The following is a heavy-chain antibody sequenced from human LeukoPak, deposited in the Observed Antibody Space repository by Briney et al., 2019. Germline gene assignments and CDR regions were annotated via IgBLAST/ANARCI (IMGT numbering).Heavy chain of an antibody. J-gene: IGHJ4*02. CDR1: GFTFSSYG. CDR3: AKDRPSGYYDSSGYDY. CDR2: ISYDGSNK. Sequence: GGSLRLSCAASGFTFSSYGMHWVRQAPGKGLEWVAVISYDGSNKYYADSVKGRFTISRDNSKNTLYLQMNSLRAEDTAVYYCAKDRPSGYYDSSGYDYWGQGTLVTVSS. D-gene: IGHD3-22*01. V-gene: IGHV3-30*18.